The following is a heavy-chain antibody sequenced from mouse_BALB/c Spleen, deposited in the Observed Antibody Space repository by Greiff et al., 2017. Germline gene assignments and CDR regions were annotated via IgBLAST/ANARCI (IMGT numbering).Heavy chain of an antibody. CDR2: ISYDGSN. D-gene: IGHD2-14*01. Sequence: VQLQQSGPGLVKPSQSLSLTCSVTGYSITSGYYWTWIRQFPGNKLEWMGYISYDGSNNYNPSLKNRISITRDTSKNQFFLKLNSVTTEDTATYYCARGGDRFYWYFDVWGAGTTVTVSS. CDR3: ARGGDRFYWYFDV. V-gene: IGHV3-6*02. J-gene: IGHJ1*01. CDR1: GYSITSGYY.